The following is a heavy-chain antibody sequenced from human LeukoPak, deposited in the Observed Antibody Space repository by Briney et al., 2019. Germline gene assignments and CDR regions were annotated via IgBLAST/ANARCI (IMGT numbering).Heavy chain of an antibody. CDR2: ISYDGSNK. Sequence: PGRSLRLSCAASGFTFSSYGMHWVRQAPGKGLEWVAVISYDGSNKYYADSVKGRFTISRDNSKNTLYLQMNSLRAEATAVYYCAKGGSSWYVSYYYYYGMDVWGQGTTVTVSS. J-gene: IGHJ6*02. CDR3: AKGGSSWYVSYYYYYGMDV. D-gene: IGHD6-13*01. V-gene: IGHV3-30*18. CDR1: GFTFSSYG.